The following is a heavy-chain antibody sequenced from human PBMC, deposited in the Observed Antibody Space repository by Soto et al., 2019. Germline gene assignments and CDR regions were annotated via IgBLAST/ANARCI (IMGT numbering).Heavy chain of an antibody. CDR2: VSTNGSTS. CDR1: GFTFSIYA. Sequence: GGSLRLSCSASGFTFSIYAMHWVRPAPGKGLEYVSAVSTNGSTSYYADSVKGRFNISRENSRNTLYLQMNSLRPEDTAVYYCVTDRAPRDGYKTQPGSWGLGTLVTVSS. J-gene: IGHJ5*02. D-gene: IGHD5-18*01. CDR3: VTDRAPRDGYKTQPGS. V-gene: IGHV3-64D*06.